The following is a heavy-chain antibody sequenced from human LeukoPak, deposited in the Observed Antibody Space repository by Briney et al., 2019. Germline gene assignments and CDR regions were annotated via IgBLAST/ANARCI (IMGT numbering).Heavy chain of an antibody. CDR1: GFTFSSYA. Sequence: GGSLRLSCAASGFTFSSYAMHWVRQAPGKGLEWVAVISYDGSNKYYADSVKGRFTISRDNSKNTLYLQMNSLRAEDTAVYYCAKELSYDYVWGSLDYWGQGTLVTVSS. J-gene: IGHJ4*02. CDR3: AKELSYDYVWGSLDY. V-gene: IGHV3-30-3*01. D-gene: IGHD3-16*01. CDR2: ISYDGSNK.